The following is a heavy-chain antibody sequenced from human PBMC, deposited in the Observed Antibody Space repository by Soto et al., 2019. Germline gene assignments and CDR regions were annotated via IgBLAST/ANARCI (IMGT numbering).Heavy chain of an antibody. J-gene: IGHJ4*02. CDR3: ASGRTTVGTIFDY. Sequence: GGSLRLSCAASGCTFSSYAMHWVRQAPGKGLEWVAVISYDGSNKYYADSVKGRFTISRDNSKNTLYLQMNSLRAEDTAVYYCASGRTTVGTIFDYWGQGTLVTVSS. CDR2: ISYDGSNK. D-gene: IGHD4-17*01. CDR1: GCTFSSYA. V-gene: IGHV3-30-3*01.